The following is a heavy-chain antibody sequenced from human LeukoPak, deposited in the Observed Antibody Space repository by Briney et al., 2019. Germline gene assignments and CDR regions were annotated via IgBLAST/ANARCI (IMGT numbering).Heavy chain of an antibody. CDR2: IYYSGST. D-gene: IGHD3-22*01. CDR3: AKAGVRYFDSSGLYAFDF. V-gene: IGHV4-39*01. J-gene: IGHJ3*01. Sequence: SETLSLTCAVSGGSISSTSYYWAWIRQPPGKGLEWIGTIYYSGSTYHNPSLKSRVTLSVDTSRNQFSLRLSSVDAADTAVYYCAKAGVRYFDSSGLYAFDFWGQGQRSPSLQ. CDR1: GGSISSTSYY.